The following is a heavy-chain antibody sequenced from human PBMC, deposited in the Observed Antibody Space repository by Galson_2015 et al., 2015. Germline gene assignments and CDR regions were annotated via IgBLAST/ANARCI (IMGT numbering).Heavy chain of an antibody. V-gene: IGHV5-51*01. Sequence: QSGAEEKKAGESLEISCKTSGYRFSNYWIAWVRQMPGKGPEWMGIINPGDSDTRYSPSLQGQVTISVDKSMNTAYLQWSSLKASDTAMYYCARHRAAGGGYYYGMDVWGQGTTVTVSS. J-gene: IGHJ6*02. CDR1: GYRFSNYW. D-gene: IGHD6-13*01. CDR2: INPGDSDT. CDR3: ARHRAAGGGYYYGMDV.